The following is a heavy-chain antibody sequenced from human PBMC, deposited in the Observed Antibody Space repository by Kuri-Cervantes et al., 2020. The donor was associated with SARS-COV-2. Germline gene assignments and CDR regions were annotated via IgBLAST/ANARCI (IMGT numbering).Heavy chain of an antibody. V-gene: IGHV4-34*01. Sequence: ESLKISCAASGFTFSSYSMNWVRQAPGKGLEWIGEINHSGSTNYNPSLKSRVTISVDTSKNQFSLKLSSVTAADTAVYYCARWTQQLVDGWYFDLWGRGTLVTVSS. CDR2: INHSGST. CDR1: GFTFSSYS. CDR3: ARWTQQLVDGWYFDL. D-gene: IGHD6-13*01. J-gene: IGHJ2*01.